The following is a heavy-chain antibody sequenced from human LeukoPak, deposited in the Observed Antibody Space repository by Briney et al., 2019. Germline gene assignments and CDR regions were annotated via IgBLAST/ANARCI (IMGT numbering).Heavy chain of an antibody. CDR3: ARGVDGYNDF. D-gene: IGHD5-24*01. CDR2: IYYSGST. Sequence: SETLSLTCTVSGGSISTYYWSWIRQPPGKGLEWIAYIYYSGSTNYNPSLKSRVTISVDTSKNQFSLKLSSVTAADTAVYYCARGVDGYNDFWGQGTLVTVSS. J-gene: IGHJ4*02. CDR1: GGSISTYY. V-gene: IGHV4-59*01.